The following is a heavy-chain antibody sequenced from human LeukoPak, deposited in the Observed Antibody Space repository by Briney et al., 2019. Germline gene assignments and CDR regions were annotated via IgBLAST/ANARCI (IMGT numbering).Heavy chain of an antibody. D-gene: IGHD3-16*01. Sequence: SETLSLTCTVSGGSISGYYWTWVRQPPGKGLEWIGQIHYSGRADYNPSLKSRITISVDTSKNQMSLKLTSVTAADTAIYYCARFGVDYDMGVWGQGATVTVSS. CDR3: ARFGVDYDMGV. CDR1: GGSISGYY. CDR2: IHYSGRA. J-gene: IGHJ6*02. V-gene: IGHV4-59*01.